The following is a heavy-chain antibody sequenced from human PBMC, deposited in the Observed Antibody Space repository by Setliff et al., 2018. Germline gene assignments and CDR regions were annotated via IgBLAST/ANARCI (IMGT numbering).Heavy chain of an antibody. CDR3: ASTQRGTSSEC. D-gene: IGHD6-6*01. V-gene: IGHV3-7*03. J-gene: IGHJ4*02. CDR2: IKQDGSGK. Sequence: PGGSLRLSCAASGFTFSNYWMSWVRQAPGKGLEWVANIKQDGSGKYYVDSVKGRFTISRDNAKNSLYLQMNSLRAEDTAVYYCASTQRGTSSECWGQGTLVTVSS. CDR1: GFTFSNYW.